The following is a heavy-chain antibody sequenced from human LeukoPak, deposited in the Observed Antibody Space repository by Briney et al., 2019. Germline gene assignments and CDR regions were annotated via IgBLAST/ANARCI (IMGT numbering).Heavy chain of an antibody. J-gene: IGHJ3*02. CDR2: IYSGGST. V-gene: IGHV3-66*01. CDR3: AKDKPLVGATPGAFDI. D-gene: IGHD1-26*01. Sequence: GGSLRLSCAASGFTVSSNYMSWVRQAPGKGLEWVSVIYSGGSTYYADSVKGRFTISRDNSKNTLYLQMNSLRAEDTAVYYCAKDKPLVGATPGAFDIWGQGTMVTVSS. CDR1: GFTVSSNY.